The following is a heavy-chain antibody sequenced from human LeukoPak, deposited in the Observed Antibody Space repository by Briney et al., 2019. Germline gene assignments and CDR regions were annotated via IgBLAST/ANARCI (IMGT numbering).Heavy chain of an antibody. D-gene: IGHD6-25*01. V-gene: IGHV3-23*01. CDR2: ISGSGDNT. J-gene: IGHJ3*02. CDR3: AGGPDALDI. CDR1: GFSFISYA. Sequence: GGSLRLSCAASGFSFISYAMSWVRQAPGKGLEWVSSISGSGDNTYYAESVKGRFTISRDNSKNTLYLQMNSLRAEDTAVYYCAGGPDALDIWRQGTMVTVSS.